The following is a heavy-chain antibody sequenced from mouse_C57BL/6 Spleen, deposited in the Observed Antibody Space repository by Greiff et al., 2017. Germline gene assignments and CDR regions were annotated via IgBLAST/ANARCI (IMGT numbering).Heavy chain of an antibody. CDR1: GYTFTDYN. D-gene: IGHD2-3*01. CDR2: INPNNGGT. J-gene: IGHJ1*03. V-gene: IGHV1-18*01. CDR3: ARGAYDGYWYFDV. Sequence: EVQLQQSGPELVKPGASVKIPCKASGYTFTDYNMDWVKQSHGKSLEWIGDINPNNGGTIYNQKFKGKATLTVDKSSSTAYMELRSLTSEDTAVYYCARGAYDGYWYFDVWGTGTTVTVSS.